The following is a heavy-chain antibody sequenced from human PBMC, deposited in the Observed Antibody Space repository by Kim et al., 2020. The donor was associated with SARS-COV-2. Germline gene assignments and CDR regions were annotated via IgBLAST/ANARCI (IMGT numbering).Heavy chain of an antibody. V-gene: IGHV3-30*18. CDR3: AKDDLSFGELLWSYYYYGMDV. J-gene: IGHJ6*02. CDR2: ISYDGSNK. Sequence: GGSLRLSCAASGFTFSSYGMHWVRQAPGKGLEWVAVISYDGSNKYYADSVKGRFTISRDNSKNTLYLQMNSLRAEDTAVYYCAKDDLSFGELLWSYYYYGMDVWGQGTTVTVSS. CDR1: GFTFSSYG. D-gene: IGHD3-10*01.